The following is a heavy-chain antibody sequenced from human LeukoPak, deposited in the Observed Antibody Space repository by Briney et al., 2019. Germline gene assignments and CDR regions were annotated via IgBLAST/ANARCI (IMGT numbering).Heavy chain of an antibody. CDR3: ARDHDWAFDL. D-gene: IGHD3-9*01. Sequence: GGSLRLSCEASGFPFGSYVMSWVRQAPGKGLEWIAYINHNAEMIFYPDFVKGRFSISRDNAKNSLYLQMNALRYEDTAIYYCARDHDWAFDLWGQGTLVTVSS. V-gene: IGHV3-48*02. CDR2: INHNAEMI. CDR1: GFPFGSYV. J-gene: IGHJ4*02.